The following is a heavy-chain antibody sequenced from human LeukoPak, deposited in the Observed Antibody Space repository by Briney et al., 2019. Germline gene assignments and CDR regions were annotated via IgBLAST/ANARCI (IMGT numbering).Heavy chain of an antibody. Sequence: SQTLSLTCTVSGGSISSGGYYWSWIRQPPGKGLEWIGYIYHSGSTYYNPSLKSRVTISVDRSKNQFSLKLSSVTAADTAVYYCAREPGNSVDYWGQGTLVTVSS. CDR2: IYHSGST. V-gene: IGHV4-30-2*01. CDR3: AREPGNSVDY. J-gene: IGHJ4*02. CDR1: GGSISSGGYY. D-gene: IGHD4-23*01.